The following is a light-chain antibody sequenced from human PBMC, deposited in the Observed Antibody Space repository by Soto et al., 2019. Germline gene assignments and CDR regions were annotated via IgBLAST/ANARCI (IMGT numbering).Light chain of an antibody. CDR2: GAS. Sequence: EMVLTQSPGTLSLSPGERATLSCRASQSVSSSYLAWYQQKPGQAPRLLIYGASSRATGIPDRFSGSGSGTDFTLTISRLEPEDFAVYYCQQYGNSPPITFGQVTRLESK. CDR1: QSVSSSY. J-gene: IGKJ5*01. CDR3: QQYGNSPPIT. V-gene: IGKV3-20*01.